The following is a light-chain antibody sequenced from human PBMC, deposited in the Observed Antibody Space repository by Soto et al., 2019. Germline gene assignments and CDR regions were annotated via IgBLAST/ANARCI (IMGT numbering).Light chain of an antibody. V-gene: IGLV2-8*01. CDR1: SSDVGGYNY. J-gene: IGLJ2*01. CDR3: SSSAASNNYVV. Sequence: QSALTQPPSASGCPGQSVTISCTGTSSDVGGYNYVSWYQQHPGKAPKLKIYDVSQRPSGVPDRFSGSKSGNTASLTISGLQAEDEADYYCSSSAASNNYVVFGGGTKLTVL. CDR2: DVS.